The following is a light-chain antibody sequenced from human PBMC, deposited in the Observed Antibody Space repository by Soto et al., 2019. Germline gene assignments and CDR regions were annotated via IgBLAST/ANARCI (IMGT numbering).Light chain of an antibody. J-gene: IGLJ3*02. CDR3: GTCDSSLTSWV. CDR2: DNN. Sequence: QSVLTQPPSVSAAPGQRVSISCSGSDSNIGNNYISWYRQVPGTAPKVVIYDNNKRPSWIPDRFSASKSGTSSTLAITGLRTGDEAFSYCGTCDSSLTSWVFGGGTKLTVL. CDR1: DSNIGNNY. V-gene: IGLV1-51*01.